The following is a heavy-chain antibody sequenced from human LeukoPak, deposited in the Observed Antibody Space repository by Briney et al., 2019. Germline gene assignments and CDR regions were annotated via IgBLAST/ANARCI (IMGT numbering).Heavy chain of an antibody. CDR3: ASDPRDGGQNV. D-gene: IGHD5-24*01. CDR1: GFNLTNYA. CDR2: ISYSRDNT. J-gene: IGHJ6*04. Sequence: GGSLRLSCTASGFNLTNYAMHWVRQAPGKGLEWVTLISYSRDNTYYADSVKGRFTSSRDKSKNTLYLQMNSLRPEDSAVYYCASDPRDGGQNVWGKGTTVTVSS. V-gene: IGHV3-30*04.